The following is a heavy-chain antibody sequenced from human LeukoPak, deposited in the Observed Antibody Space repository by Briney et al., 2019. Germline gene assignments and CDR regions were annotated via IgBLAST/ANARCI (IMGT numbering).Heavy chain of an antibody. D-gene: IGHD1-26*01. CDR1: GFTFSDYY. V-gene: IGHV3-11*01. J-gene: IGHJ4*02. Sequence: GGSLRLSCAASGFTFSDYYMSWIRQAPGKGLEWVSYISSSGSTIYYADSVKGRFTISRDNAKNSLYLQMNSLRAEGTAVYYCAKEKGEVGATPLDFDYWGQGTLVTVSS. CDR3: AKEKGEVGATPLDFDY. CDR2: ISSSGSTI.